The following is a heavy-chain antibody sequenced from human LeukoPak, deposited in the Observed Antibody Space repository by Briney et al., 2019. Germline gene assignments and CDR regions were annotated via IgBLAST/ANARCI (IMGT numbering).Heavy chain of an antibody. V-gene: IGHV3-48*04. D-gene: IGHD3-22*01. CDR2: ISSASSTI. CDR3: ARMYFYYDTSGHYYYYYGMDV. Sequence: GGSLRLSCAASGFTFSSYAMSWVRQAPGKGLEWVSYISSASSTIHYADSVQGRFTISRDNAKNSLYLQMNTLRAEDTAVYYCARMYFYYDTSGHYYYYYGMDVWGQGTTVTVSS. J-gene: IGHJ6*02. CDR1: GFTFSSYA.